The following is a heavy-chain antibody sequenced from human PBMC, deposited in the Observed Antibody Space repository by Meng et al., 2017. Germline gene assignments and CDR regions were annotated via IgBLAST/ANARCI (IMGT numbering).Heavy chain of an antibody. CDR1: GFTFSGSA. CDR3: SRLETTAFDY. J-gene: IGHJ4*02. CDR2: IRSKANNYAT. Sequence: GQPVGCGGGLVPPGGSLKLSCAASGFTFSGSAMHWVRQSSGKGLEWVGRIRSKANNYATAYAASVIGRFTISRDDSKNTAYLQMNSLKTEDTAVYYCSRLETTAFDYWGQGILVTVSS. V-gene: IGHV3-73*02. D-gene: IGHD4-17*01.